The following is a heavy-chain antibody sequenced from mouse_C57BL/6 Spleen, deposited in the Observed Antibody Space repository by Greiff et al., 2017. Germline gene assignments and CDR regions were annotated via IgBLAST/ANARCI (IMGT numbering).Heavy chain of an antibody. CDR1: GFTFSDAW. CDR3: TTPGGYY. CDR2: IRNKANNHAT. Sequence: EVKLMESGGGLVQPGGSLKLSCAASGFTFSDAWMDWVRQSPEKGLEWVAAIRNKANNHATYYAVSVKGRFTISRDDSKSSVYLQMNSLRAEDTGIYYCTTPGGYYWGQGTTLTVSS. V-gene: IGHV6-6*01. J-gene: IGHJ2*01.